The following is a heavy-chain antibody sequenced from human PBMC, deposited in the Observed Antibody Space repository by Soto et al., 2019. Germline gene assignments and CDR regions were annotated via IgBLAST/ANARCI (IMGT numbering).Heavy chain of an antibody. CDR2: SSAYNGNT. J-gene: IGHJ1*01. Sequence: QVQLVQSGAEVKKPGASVKVSCKASGYTFTSYGISWVRQAPGQGLEWMGWSSAYNGNTNYAQKLQGTVNMPTDTSTSTAYMELRSLRSDDTAVYYCARGVGSSPGAAVADQRGKPEYFQHWGQGTLVTVSS. CDR1: GYTFTSYG. V-gene: IGHV1-18*01. D-gene: IGHD6-19*01. CDR3: ARGVGSSPGAAVADQRGKPEYFQH.